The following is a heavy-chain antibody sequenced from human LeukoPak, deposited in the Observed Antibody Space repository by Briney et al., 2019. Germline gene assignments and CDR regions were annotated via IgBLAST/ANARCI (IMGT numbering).Heavy chain of an antibody. CDR2: INPKSGGI. CDR1: GYTFTNYY. J-gene: IGHJ4*02. D-gene: IGHD4/OR15-4a*01. V-gene: IGHV1-2*02. CDR3: VPSANYYYFDY. Sequence: ASVKVSCKASGYTFTNYYMHWVRQGPGLGFEWMGWINPKSGGISYPQKFQGRLTMTRDTSISTAYMELSRLGSDDTAVYYCVPSANYYYFDYWGQGTLVTVSS.